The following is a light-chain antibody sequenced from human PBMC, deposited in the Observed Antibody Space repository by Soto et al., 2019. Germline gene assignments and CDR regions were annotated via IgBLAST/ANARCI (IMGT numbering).Light chain of an antibody. J-gene: IGLJ2*01. CDR3: LLSYNAARV. CDR1: TGAVTSNHH. V-gene: IGLV7-46*01. Sequence: AVVTQEPSLTVSPGGTVTLTCGSSTGAVTSNHHPYWFQQKAGQAPRTLIYDTSNKHSWTPARFSDSLLGDKAALTLSGAQPEDEAQYYCLLSYNAARVFGGGTKLTVL. CDR2: DTS.